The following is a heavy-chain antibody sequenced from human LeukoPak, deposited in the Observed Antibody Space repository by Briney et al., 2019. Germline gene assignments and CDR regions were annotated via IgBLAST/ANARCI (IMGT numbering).Heavy chain of an antibody. CDR1: GFTFSSYW. J-gene: IGHJ4*02. Sequence: GGSLRLSCAASGFTFSSYWMSWVRQAPGKGLEWVANIKQDGSEKYYVDSVKGRFTISRDNAKNSLYLQMNSLRAEDTAVYYCARVAYSSSWYVVENYFDYWGQGTLVTVSS. CDR2: IKQDGSEK. V-gene: IGHV3-7*01. CDR3: ARVAYSSSWYVVENYFDY. D-gene: IGHD6-13*01.